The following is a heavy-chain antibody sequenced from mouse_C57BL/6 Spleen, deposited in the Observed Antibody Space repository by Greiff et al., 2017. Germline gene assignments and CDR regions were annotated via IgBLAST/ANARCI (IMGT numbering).Heavy chain of an antibody. V-gene: IGHV1-80*01. D-gene: IGHD2-5*01. Sequence: VQLKESGAELVKPGASVKISCKASGYAFSSYWMNWVKQRPGKGLEWIGQIYPGDGDTNYNGKFKGKATLTADKSSSTAYMQLSSLTSEDSAVYFCARREIYSNYGYFDYWGQGTTLTVSS. CDR2: IYPGDGDT. CDR3: ARREIYSNYGYFDY. J-gene: IGHJ2*01. CDR1: GYAFSSYW.